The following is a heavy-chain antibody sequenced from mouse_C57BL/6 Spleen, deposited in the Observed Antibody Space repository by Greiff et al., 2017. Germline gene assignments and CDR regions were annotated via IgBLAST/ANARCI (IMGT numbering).Heavy chain of an antibody. V-gene: IGHV1-69*01. J-gene: IGHJ4*01. CDR1: GYTFTSYW. CDR3: ARGVTDYYAMDY. CDR2: IDPSDSYT. D-gene: IGHD2-2*01. Sequence: QVQLQQPGAELVMPGASVKLSCKASGYTFTSYWMHWVKQRPGQGLEWIGEIDPSDSYTNYNQKFKGKSTLTVDKSSSTAYMQLSSLTSEYSAVYYCARGVTDYYAMDYWGQGTSVTVSS.